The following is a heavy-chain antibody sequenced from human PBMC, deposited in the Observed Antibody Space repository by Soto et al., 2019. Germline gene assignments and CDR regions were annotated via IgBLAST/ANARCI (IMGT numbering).Heavy chain of an antibody. CDR2: ISAYNGNT. Sequence: QVQLVQSGAEVKKPGASVKVSCKASGYTFTSYGISWVRQAPGQGLEWMGWISAYNGNTNYAQKLQGRVTMTTDTSTSTAYMELRSLRSDDTAGYYGARAGGYYYDSSGSPRRFDPWGQGTLVTGSS. D-gene: IGHD3-22*01. J-gene: IGHJ5*02. CDR3: ARAGGYYYDSSGSPRRFDP. CDR1: GYTFTSYG. V-gene: IGHV1-18*01.